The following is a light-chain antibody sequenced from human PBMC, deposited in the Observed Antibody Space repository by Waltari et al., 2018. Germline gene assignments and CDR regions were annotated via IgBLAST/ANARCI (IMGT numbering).Light chain of an antibody. CDR1: QSVSSN. J-gene: IGKJ1*01. CDR2: GAS. CDR3: QQYNNWSGA. Sequence: EIVMTQSPATLSVSPGERATLSCRASQSVSSNLAWYQQKPGQAPRLLISGASTRATGIPARFSGSGSGTEFTLTISNLQSEDFAVYYCQQYNNWSGAFGQGTKVEIK. V-gene: IGKV3-15*01.